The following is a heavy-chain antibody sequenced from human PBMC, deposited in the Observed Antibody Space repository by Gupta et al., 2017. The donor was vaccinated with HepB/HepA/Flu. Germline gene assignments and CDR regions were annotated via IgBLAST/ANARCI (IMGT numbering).Heavy chain of an antibody. D-gene: IGHD5-18*01. V-gene: IGHV3-30*18. CDR1: GFTFSSYG. CDR3: AKDRWGYSYGYDFDY. Sequence: GRSLRLSCEASGFTFSSYGMHWVRQAPGKGLEWVAVISYDGSNKYYADSVKGRFTISRDNSKNTLYLQMNSLRAEDTAVYYCAKDRWGYSYGYDFDYWGQGTLVTVSS. J-gene: IGHJ4*02. CDR2: ISYDGSNK.